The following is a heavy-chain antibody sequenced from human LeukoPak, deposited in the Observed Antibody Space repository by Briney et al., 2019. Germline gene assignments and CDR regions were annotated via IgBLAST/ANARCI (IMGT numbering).Heavy chain of an antibody. J-gene: IGHJ4*02. CDR1: GITFSSYA. CDR2: ISGSGGST. V-gene: IGHV3-23*01. D-gene: IGHD6-19*01. Sequence: PGGSLRLSCAASGITFSSYAMSWVRQTPGKGLEWVSSISGSGGSTHYADSVKGRFTISRDNSKNTLYLQMNNLRAEDTALYYCAKIRRDSSGGYGTYFDYWGQGTLVTVSS. CDR3: AKIRRDSSGGYGTYFDY.